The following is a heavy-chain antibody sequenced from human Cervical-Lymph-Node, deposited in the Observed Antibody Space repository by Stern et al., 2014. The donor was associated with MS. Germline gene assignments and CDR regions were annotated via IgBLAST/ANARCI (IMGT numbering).Heavy chain of an antibody. V-gene: IGHV4-61*01. CDR2: IYYGGST. D-gene: IGHD6-13*01. CDR3: ARDGYSSTEYYLEY. CDR1: GDSVNSRSYY. Sequence: QVQLQESGPGLLKPSETLSLTCTVSGDSVNSRSYYWSWIRQPPGKGLAWIGSIYYGGSTKYNPSLKSRGTISVDTSKNQVTLNLRSVTAADTAVYYCARDGYSSTEYYLEYWGQGTPVTVSS. J-gene: IGHJ4*02.